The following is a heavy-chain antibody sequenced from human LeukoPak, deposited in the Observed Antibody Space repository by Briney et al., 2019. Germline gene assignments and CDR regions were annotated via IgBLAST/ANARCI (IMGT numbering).Heavy chain of an antibody. J-gene: IGHJ4*02. D-gene: IGHD2-8*01. Sequence: PGGSLRLSCAASGFTFSNAWMSWVRQAPGKGLEWVGRIKSRTDGGTTDYAAPVKGRFTISRDDSKNTLYLQMNSLITEDTAVYYCTTAPRYCTNGVCYEPFDYWGQGTLVTVSS. CDR2: IKSRTDGGTT. CDR3: TTAPRYCTNGVCYEPFDY. V-gene: IGHV3-15*01. CDR1: GFTFSNAW.